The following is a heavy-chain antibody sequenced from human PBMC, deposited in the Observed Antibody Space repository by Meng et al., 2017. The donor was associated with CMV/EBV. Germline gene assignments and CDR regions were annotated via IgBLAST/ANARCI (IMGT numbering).Heavy chain of an antibody. CDR2: IYYSGST. Sequence: QRQLQKSGPGLVKPSGTLSLSCTVSGGSISSSSYDWGWIRQPPGKGLEWIGSIYYSGSTYYNPSLKSRVTISVDTSKNQFSLKLSSVTAADTAVYYCARDYVWNRGYMDVWGKGTTVTVSS. J-gene: IGHJ6*03. CDR3: ARDYVWNRGYMDV. D-gene: IGHD3-16*01. CDR1: GGSISSSSYD. V-gene: IGHV4-39*07.